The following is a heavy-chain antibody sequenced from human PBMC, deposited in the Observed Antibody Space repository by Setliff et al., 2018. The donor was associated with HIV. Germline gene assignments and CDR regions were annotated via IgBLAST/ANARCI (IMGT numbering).Heavy chain of an antibody. CDR3: ATCRHRPSNWFDP. V-gene: IGHV4-61*09. J-gene: IGHJ5*02. Sequence: SETLSLTCTVSGGSISSGSYYWSWIRQPAGKGLEWIGHIYASGSTNYNPSLKSRVTMSVDTSKNQFSLRLTSVTAADTAVYYCATCRHRPSNWFDPWGQGTVVTVSS. CDR2: IYASGST. CDR1: GGSISSGSYY.